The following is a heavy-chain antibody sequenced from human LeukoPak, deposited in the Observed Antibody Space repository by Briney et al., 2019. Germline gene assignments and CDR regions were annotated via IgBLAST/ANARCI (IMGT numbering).Heavy chain of an antibody. CDR1: GGSISSYY. CDR2: IYYSGST. D-gene: IGHD3-10*01. J-gene: IGHJ5*02. V-gene: IGHV4-59*08. Sequence: PSETLSLTCTVSGGSISSYYWSWIRQPPGKGLEWIGSIYYSGSTNYNPSLKSRVTISVDTSKNQFSLKLSSVTAADAAVYYCARAILQSPYYLHACIGFDPWGQGTLVTVSS. CDR3: ARAILQSPYYLHACIGFDP.